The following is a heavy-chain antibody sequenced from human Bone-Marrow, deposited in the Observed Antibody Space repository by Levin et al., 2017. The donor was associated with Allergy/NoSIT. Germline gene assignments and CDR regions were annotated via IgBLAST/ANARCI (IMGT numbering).Heavy chain of an antibody. Sequence: GASVKVSCKASGYTFSNYYMHWVRQAPGQGLEWMGVINPSGDRTVYAQKLQGRVTMTRDASTSTVYMELSSLKFEDTAVYFCAKTGGNFGSGALDYWGQGTLVTVST. CDR3: AKTGGNFGSGALDY. V-gene: IGHV1-46*01. J-gene: IGHJ4*02. CDR2: INPSGDRT. D-gene: IGHD4-23*01. CDR1: GYTFSNYY.